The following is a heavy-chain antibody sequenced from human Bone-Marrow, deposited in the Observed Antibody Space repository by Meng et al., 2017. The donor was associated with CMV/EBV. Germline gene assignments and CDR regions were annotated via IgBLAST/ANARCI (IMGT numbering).Heavy chain of an antibody. Sequence: GESLKISCAASGFTFSSYAMHWVRQAPGKGLEYVSAISSNGGSTYYVDSVKGRFTISRDNSKNTLYLQMGSLRAEDMAVYYCARDLSDCSSTSCYYYYYYGMDVWGQGTTVTVSS. V-gene: IGHV3-64*02. D-gene: IGHD2-2*01. CDR3: ARDLSDCSSTSCYYYYYYGMDV. J-gene: IGHJ6*02. CDR2: ISSNGGST. CDR1: GFTFSSYA.